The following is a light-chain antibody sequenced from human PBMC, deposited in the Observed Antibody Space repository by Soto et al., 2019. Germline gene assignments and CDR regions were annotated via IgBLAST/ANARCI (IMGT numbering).Light chain of an antibody. CDR2: AAS. CDR3: QQSFSNFLYT. J-gene: IGKJ2*01. CDR1: QSISSY. V-gene: IGKV1-39*01. Sequence: DIQMTQSPSSLSASVGDRVTITCRASQSISSYLNWYQQKPGKAPKLLIYAASSLQSGVPSRFSGSGSGTDFTLTISSLQPDDFATYYCQQSFSNFLYTFGQGTKLEIK.